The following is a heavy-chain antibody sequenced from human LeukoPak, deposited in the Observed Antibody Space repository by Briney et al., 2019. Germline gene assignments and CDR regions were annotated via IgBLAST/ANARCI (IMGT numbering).Heavy chain of an antibody. CDR3: ARGRYDSSGYYSENYYFDY. CDR2: IIPIFGTA. CDR1: GGTFSSYA. V-gene: IGHV1-69*05. D-gene: IGHD3-22*01. Sequence: SVKVSCKASGGTFSSYAISWVRQAPGQGLEWMGGIIPIFGTANYAQKLQGRVTITTDESTSTAYMELSSLRSEDTAVYYCARGRYDSSGYYSENYYFDYWGQGTLVTVSS. J-gene: IGHJ4*02.